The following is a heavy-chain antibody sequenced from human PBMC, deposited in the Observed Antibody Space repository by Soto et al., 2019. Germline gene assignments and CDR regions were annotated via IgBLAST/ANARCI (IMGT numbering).Heavy chain of an antibody. CDR2: IIPIFGTA. D-gene: IGHD3-10*01. Sequence: SVKVSCKASGGTFSSYAISWVRQAPGQGLEWMGGIIPIFGTANYAQKFQGRVTITADESTSTAYMELSSLRSEDTAVYYCARDLSLITMVRGVNEYYYYYGMDVWGQGTTVTVSS. V-gene: IGHV1-69*13. CDR3: ARDLSLITMVRGVNEYYYYYGMDV. CDR1: GGTFSSYA. J-gene: IGHJ6*02.